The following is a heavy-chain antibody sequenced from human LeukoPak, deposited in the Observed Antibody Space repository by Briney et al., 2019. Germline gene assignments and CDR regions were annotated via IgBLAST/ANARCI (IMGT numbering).Heavy chain of an antibody. J-gene: IGHJ4*02. V-gene: IGHV3-21*01. CDR2: ISSSSSYI. D-gene: IGHD2-2*01. Sequence: GGSLRLSCAASGFTFSSYSMNWVRQAPGKGLEWVSSISSSSSYIYYADSVKGRFTISRDSAKNSLYLQMNSLRAEDTAVYYCARDKVVPAAIAAPDYWGQGTLVTVSS. CDR3: ARDKVVPAAIAAPDY. CDR1: GFTFSSYS.